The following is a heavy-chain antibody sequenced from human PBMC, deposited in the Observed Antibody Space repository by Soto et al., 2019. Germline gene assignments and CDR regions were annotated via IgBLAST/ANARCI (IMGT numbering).Heavy chain of an antibody. CDR1: AEYFSTYY. Sequence: QVQQQQWGAGLLKPSETLSLSCAVSAEYFSTYYWNWIRQSPGKGLAWSGEINHTGWHNYTPSLKSRVTMSIDMSKNQLSLRLTSVTAADTGVYYCARGGSSEWQVALDIWGQGTMVTVSS. CDR2: INHTGWH. J-gene: IGHJ3*02. CDR3: ARGGSSEWQVALDI. V-gene: IGHV4-34*01. D-gene: IGHD6-19*01.